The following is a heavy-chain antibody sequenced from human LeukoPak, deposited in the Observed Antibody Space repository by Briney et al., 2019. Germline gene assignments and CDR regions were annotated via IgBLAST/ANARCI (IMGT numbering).Heavy chain of an antibody. CDR1: GFLFSRYW. CDR3: ARVTPGGVGSFDY. CDR2: INQGGSEK. J-gene: IGHJ4*02. Sequence: PGGSLRLSCAASGFLFSRYWMRWLRRAPGKGVECVADINQGGSEKFHVDSVKGRFTISRDNARNSLYLQMNSLRAEDTAIYYCARVTPGGVGSFDYWGQGTLVTVSS. V-gene: IGHV3-7*01. D-gene: IGHD3-16*01.